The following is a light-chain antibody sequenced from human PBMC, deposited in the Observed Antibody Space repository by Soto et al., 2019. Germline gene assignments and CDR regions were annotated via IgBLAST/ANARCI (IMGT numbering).Light chain of an antibody. V-gene: IGKV1-12*01. CDR3: QQANSFPLT. Sequence: DIQMTQSPSSVSASVGDRVSITCRASQGISSWLAWYQQQPGGAPKLLVYTGSRLHSGVPSRFSGTGSGTEVTLPTSSLQPEDVATYYCQQANSFPLTFGGETKVEIK. J-gene: IGKJ4*01. CDR1: QGISSW. CDR2: TGS.